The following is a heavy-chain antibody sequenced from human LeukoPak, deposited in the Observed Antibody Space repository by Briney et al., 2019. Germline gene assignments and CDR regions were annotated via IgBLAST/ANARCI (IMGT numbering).Heavy chain of an antibody. D-gene: IGHD6-13*01. V-gene: IGHV4-34*01. Sequence: SETLSLTCAVYGGSFSGYYWGWIRQPPGKGLEWIGEINHSGSTNYNPSLKSRVTISVDTSKNQSSLKLSSVTAADTAVYYCARGGYSNKDNADGYYYYYMDVWGKGTTVTVSS. J-gene: IGHJ6*03. CDR1: GGSFSGYY. CDR3: ARGGYSNKDNADGYYYYYMDV. CDR2: INHSGST.